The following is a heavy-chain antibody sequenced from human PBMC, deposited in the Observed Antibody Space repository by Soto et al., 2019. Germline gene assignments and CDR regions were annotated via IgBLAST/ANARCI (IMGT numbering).Heavy chain of an antibody. V-gene: IGHV1-69*13. CDR2: IIPIVETP. Sequence: SVKVSCKASGGTFNSYDINWVRQAPGQGLEWMGGIIPIVETPKYAQKFQGRVTITADESTNTVYMELSSLRSEDTAMYYCARLSRPNYYDTSGFFKDNWLDPWRQGTLVTVSS. J-gene: IGHJ5*02. CDR1: GGTFNSYD. D-gene: IGHD3-22*01. CDR3: ARLSRPNYYDTSGFFKDNWLDP.